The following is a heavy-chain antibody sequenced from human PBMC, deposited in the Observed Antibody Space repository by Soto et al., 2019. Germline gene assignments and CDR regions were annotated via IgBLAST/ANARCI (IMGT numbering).Heavy chain of an antibody. D-gene: IGHD3-10*01. Sequence: GVSLRLSYAASGFTFSNYAMSWVRQAPGKGLEWVSAISGSGGSTYYADSVKGRFTISRDNSKNTLYLQMNSLRAEDTAVYYCANSYTYGSGKQSKTQLDYWGQGTLVTVSS. V-gene: IGHV3-23*01. J-gene: IGHJ4*02. CDR1: GFTFSNYA. CDR2: ISGSGGST. CDR3: ANSYTYGSGKQSKTQLDY.